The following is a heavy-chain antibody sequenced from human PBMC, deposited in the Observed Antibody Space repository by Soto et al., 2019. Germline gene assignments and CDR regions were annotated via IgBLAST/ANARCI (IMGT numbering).Heavy chain of an antibody. CDR2: IHSSGTA. Sequence: PSETLSLTCTVSGGSISRYYWSWILQPPWKGLEWIGNIHSSGTANHNPSLTSRVTISVDTSKNQVSLRPTSVTAADTALYFFARSRSVLHWFDPWGQGTLVTVSS. CDR3: ARSRSVLHWFDP. CDR1: GGSISRYY. J-gene: IGHJ5*02. V-gene: IGHV4-59*01. D-gene: IGHD6-19*01.